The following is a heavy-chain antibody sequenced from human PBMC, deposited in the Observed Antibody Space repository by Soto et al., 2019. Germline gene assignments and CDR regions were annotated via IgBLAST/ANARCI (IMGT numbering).Heavy chain of an antibody. J-gene: IGHJ6*02. CDR2: INPSGGST. D-gene: IGHD6-25*01. CDR3: ARDRLAQYYYYYGMDV. CDR1: GYTFTSYY. Sequence: ASVKASCKASGYTFTSYYMHWVRQAPGQGLEWMGIINPSGGSTSYAQKFQGRLTMTRDTSTSTVYMELSSLRSEDTAVYYCARDRLAQYYYYYGMDVWGQGTTVTVSS. V-gene: IGHV1-46*01.